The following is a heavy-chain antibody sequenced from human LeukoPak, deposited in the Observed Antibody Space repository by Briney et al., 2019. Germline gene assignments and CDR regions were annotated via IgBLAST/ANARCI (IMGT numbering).Heavy chain of an antibody. J-gene: IGHJ4*02. CDR2: INWNGGST. CDR1: GFTFDDYG. Sequence: GGSLRLSCAASGFTFDDYGMSWVRQAPGKGLEWVSGINWNGGSTGYADSVKGRFTISRDNAKNSLYLQMNSLRAEDTAVYYCARGGDSGYDPYFDYWGQGTLVTVSS. V-gene: IGHV3-20*04. D-gene: IGHD5-12*01. CDR3: ARGGDSGYDPYFDY.